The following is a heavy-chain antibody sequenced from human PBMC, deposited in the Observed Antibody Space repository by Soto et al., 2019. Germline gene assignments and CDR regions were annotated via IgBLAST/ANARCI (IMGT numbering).Heavy chain of an antibody. D-gene: IGHD2-8*02. CDR1: GGSVTSASYY. V-gene: IGHV4-61*01. J-gene: IGHJ4*02. CDR2: VFQGANT. Sequence: PSETLSLTCSVSGGSVTSASYYWSWIRQSPGKGLECIGYVFQGANTNYNPSLKGRVTISVDTSRSQFSLDLTSVTAADTAVYYCATALGPTTGIDYWGQGTLVTVSS. CDR3: ATALGPTTGIDY.